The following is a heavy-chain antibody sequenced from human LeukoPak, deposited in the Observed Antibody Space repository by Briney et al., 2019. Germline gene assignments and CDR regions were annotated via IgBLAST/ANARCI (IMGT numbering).Heavy chain of an antibody. CDR3: AKRAREARNSDFDY. D-gene: IGHD1-26*01. CDR2: ISGSSIRT. J-gene: IGHJ4*02. Sequence: PGGSLRLSCAASGFTFSNYAMTWVRQAPGKGLECVSTISGSSIRTYYADSVKGRFAISRDNSENTLYLQMNSLKAEDTAVYYCAKRAREARNSDFDYWGQGTLVTVSS. CDR1: GFTFSNYA. V-gene: IGHV3-23*01.